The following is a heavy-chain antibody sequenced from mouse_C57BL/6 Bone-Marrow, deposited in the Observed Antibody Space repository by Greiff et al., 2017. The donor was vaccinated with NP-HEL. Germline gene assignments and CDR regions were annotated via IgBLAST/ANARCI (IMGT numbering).Heavy chain of an antibody. CDR3: ARDTTWGWYFDV. J-gene: IGHJ1*03. CDR2: ISYDGSN. V-gene: IGHV3-6*01. CDR1: GYSITSGYY. D-gene: IGHD5-5*01. Sequence: EVQLQQSGPGLVKPSQSLSLTCSVTGYSITSGYYWNWIRQFPGNKLEWMGYISYDGSNNYNPSLKNRISITRNTSKNQFFLKLNSVTTEDTATYYGARDTTWGWYFDVWGTGTTVTVSS.